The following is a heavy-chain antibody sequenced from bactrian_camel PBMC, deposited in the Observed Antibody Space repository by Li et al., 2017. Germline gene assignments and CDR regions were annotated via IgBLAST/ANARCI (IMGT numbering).Heavy chain of an antibody. CDR3: AAGQGVGWCLDVIRVGAEADFDY. CDR1: GYRCDTYC. V-gene: IGHV3S26*01. Sequence: HVQLVESGGGSVQAGGSLRLSCAAPGYRCDTYCMGWFRQAPGKAREGIAVIDSDGYTAYAESMKDRFTISVDNAKNTLYLQMNSLKPEDTATYYCAAGQGVGWCLDVIRVGAEADFDYWGHGTQVTVS. D-gene: IGHD3*01. J-gene: IGHJ6*01. CDR2: IDSDGYT.